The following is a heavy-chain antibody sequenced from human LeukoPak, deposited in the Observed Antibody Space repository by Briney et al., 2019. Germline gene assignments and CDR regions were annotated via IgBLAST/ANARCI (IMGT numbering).Heavy chain of an antibody. CDR2: IYPGNSHT. CDR1: GYNFATYW. V-gene: IGHV5-51*01. J-gene: IGHJ4*02. Sequence: GESLKISCQGSGYNFATYWIVWVRQMPGKGLGWMGIIYPGNSHTRYSPSFQGQVTISADTSISTAYLHWSSLQSLDTAMYYCAKFHATWYGDTWGQGTLVTVSS. D-gene: IGHD6-13*01. CDR3: AKFHATWYGDT.